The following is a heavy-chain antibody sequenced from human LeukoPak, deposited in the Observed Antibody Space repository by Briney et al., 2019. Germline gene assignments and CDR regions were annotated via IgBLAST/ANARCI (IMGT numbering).Heavy chain of an antibody. CDR1: GGSISSSNW. CDR2: IYHSGST. Sequence: SETLSLTCAVSGGSISSSNWWSWVRQPPGKGLEWIGEIYHSGSTNYNPSLKSRVTISVDKSKNQFSLKLSSVTAADTAVYYCARGYVWGSYRPFDYWGQGTLVTVSS. J-gene: IGHJ4*02. CDR3: ARGYVWGSYRPFDY. D-gene: IGHD3-16*02. V-gene: IGHV4-4*02.